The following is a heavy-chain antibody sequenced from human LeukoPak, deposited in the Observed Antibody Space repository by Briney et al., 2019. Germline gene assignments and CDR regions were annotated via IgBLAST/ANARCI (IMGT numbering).Heavy chain of an antibody. CDR2: ISYDGSNK. CDR1: GFTFSSYA. V-gene: IGHV3-30-3*01. J-gene: IGHJ4*02. D-gene: IGHD5-18*01. CDR3: AREALGHSLDY. Sequence: GGSLRLSCAASGFTFSSYAMHWVRQAPGKGLEWVAVISYDGSNKYYADSVKGRFTISRDNSKNTLYLQMNSLRAEDTAVYYCAREALGHSLDYWGQGTLVTVSS.